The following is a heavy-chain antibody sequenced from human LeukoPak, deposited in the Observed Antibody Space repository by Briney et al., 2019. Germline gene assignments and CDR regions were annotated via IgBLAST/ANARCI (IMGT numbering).Heavy chain of an antibody. CDR3: ARDFGFCSSTSCYPWFDP. J-gene: IGHJ5*02. CDR1: GGSISSYD. V-gene: IGHV4-59*01. Sequence: SETLSLTCTVSGGSISSYDWSWIRQPPGKGLKWIGYIYYSGSTNYNPSLKSRVTISVDTSKNQFSLKLSSVTAADTAVYYCARDFGFCSSTSCYPWFDPWGQGTLVTVSS. D-gene: IGHD2-2*01. CDR2: IYYSGST.